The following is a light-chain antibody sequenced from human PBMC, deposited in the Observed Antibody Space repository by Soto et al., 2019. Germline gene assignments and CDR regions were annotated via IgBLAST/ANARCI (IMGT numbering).Light chain of an antibody. CDR2: DVN. CDR1: SSDIGGYDY. V-gene: IGLV2-14*01. Sequence: SVLTQPASVSGSPGQSITLSCTGTSSDIGGYDYVSWYQRHPGKAPKLIIYDVNNRPSGVSNRFSGSMSGDTASLTISGLQAEDEADYYCTSYASGSSHVVFGGGTKLTVL. CDR3: TSYASGSSHVV. J-gene: IGLJ2*01.